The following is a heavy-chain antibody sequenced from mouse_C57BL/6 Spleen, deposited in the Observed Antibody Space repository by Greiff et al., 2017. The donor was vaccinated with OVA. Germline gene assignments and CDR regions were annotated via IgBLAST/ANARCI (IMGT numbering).Heavy chain of an antibody. CDR3: ARQVWLRRRENFDY. Sequence: EVQLQQSGPELVKPGASVKISCKASGYTFTDYYMNWVKQSHGKSLEWIGDINPNNGGTSYNQKFKGKATLTVDKSSSTAYMELRSLTSEDSAVYYCARQVWLRRRENFDYWGQGTTLTVSS. CDR2: INPNNGGT. CDR1: GYTFTDYY. J-gene: IGHJ2*01. V-gene: IGHV1-26*01. D-gene: IGHD2-2*01.